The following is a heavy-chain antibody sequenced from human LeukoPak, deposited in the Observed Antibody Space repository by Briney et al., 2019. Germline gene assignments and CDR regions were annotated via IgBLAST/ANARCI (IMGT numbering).Heavy chain of an antibody. V-gene: IGHV4-59*01. J-gene: IGHJ4*02. CDR3: ARAPYYYDSSGYYSYYFDY. CDR1: GCSISSYY. CDR2: IYYSGST. Sequence: SETLSLTCTVSGCSISSYYWSWIRQPPGKGLEWIGYIYYSGSTNYNPSLKSRVTISVDTSKNQFSLKLSSVTAADTAVYYCARAPYYYDSSGYYSYYFDYWGQGTLVTVSS. D-gene: IGHD3-22*01.